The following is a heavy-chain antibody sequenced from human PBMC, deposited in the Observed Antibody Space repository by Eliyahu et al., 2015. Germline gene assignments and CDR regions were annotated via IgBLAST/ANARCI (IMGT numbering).Heavy chain of an antibody. CDR1: GGSFSGYY. CDR2: INHSGST. CDR3: ARRPSDSSGSVPYYYYGMDV. J-gene: IGHJ6*02. V-gene: IGHV4-34*01. Sequence: QVQLQQWGAGLLKPSETLSLTCAVYGGSFSGYYWSWIRQPPVKGLEWIGEINHSGSTNYNPSLKSRVTISVDTSKNQFSLKLSSVTAADTAVYYCARRPSDSSGSVPYYYYGMDVWGQGTTVTVSS. D-gene: IGHD3-22*01.